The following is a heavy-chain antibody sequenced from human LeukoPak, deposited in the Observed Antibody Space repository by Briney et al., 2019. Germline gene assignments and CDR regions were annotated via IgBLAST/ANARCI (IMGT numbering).Heavy chain of an antibody. V-gene: IGHV4-34*01. Sequence: SETLSLTCAVYGGSFSGYYWSWIRQPPGKGLEWIGEINHSGSTNYNPSLKSRVTISVDTSKNQFSLKLSSVTAADTAVYYCARGPGSPVVPRESFDPWGQGTLVTVSS. CDR3: ARGPGSPVVPRESFDP. CDR1: GGSFSGYY. D-gene: IGHD2-2*01. CDR2: INHSGST. J-gene: IGHJ5*02.